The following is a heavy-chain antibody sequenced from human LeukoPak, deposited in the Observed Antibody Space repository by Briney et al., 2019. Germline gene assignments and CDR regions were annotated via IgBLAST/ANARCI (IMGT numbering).Heavy chain of an antibody. CDR1: GFTVSSNY. Sequence: GGSLRLSCAASGFTVSSNYMSWVRQAPGKGLEWVSVIYSGGSTYYADSVKGRFTISRDNSKNMLYLQMNSLRAEDTAVYYCAKDRDSGSGYYTWGLFDAWGQGTLVTVSS. CDR2: IYSGGST. J-gene: IGHJ5*02. D-gene: IGHD3-10*01. V-gene: IGHV3-53*01. CDR3: AKDRDSGSGYYTWGLFDA.